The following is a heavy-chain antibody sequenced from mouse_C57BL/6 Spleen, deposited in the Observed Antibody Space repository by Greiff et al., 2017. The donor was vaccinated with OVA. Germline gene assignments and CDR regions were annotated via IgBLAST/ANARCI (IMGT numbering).Heavy chain of an antibody. Sequence: VQLKESGAELAKPGASVKLSCKASGYTFTSYWMHWVKQRPGQGLEWIGYINLSSGYTKYNQKFKDKATLTADKSSSTAYMQLSSLTYENSTVYYCAREDYGSSYDYAMDYWGQGTSVTVSS. D-gene: IGHD1-1*01. CDR2: INLSSGYT. CDR3: AREDYGSSYDYAMDY. CDR1: GYTFTSYW. V-gene: IGHV1-7*01. J-gene: IGHJ4*01.